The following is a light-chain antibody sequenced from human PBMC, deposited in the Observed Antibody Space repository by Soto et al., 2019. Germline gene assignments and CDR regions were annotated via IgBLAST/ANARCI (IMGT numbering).Light chain of an antibody. CDR2: AAS. CDR3: QQSYSTHRT. V-gene: IGKV1-39*01. Sequence: DIQMTQSPSSLSASVGDRVTITCRASQSISTYLNWYQPKVGKAPKLLIYAASSLQRGVPSRFSDSGSGTDFSLTISSLQPEDFATYYCQQSYSTHRTFGQGTKLEIK. J-gene: IGKJ2*02. CDR1: QSISTY.